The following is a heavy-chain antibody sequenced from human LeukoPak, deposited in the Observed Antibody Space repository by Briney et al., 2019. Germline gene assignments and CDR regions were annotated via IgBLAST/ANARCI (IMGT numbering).Heavy chain of an antibody. Sequence: GGSLRLSCAASGFTFSDYSVNWVRHAPGKGLEWVSSISYSSSYIYYVDSVKGRFTISRDNAKNSLYLQMHSLRAEDTAVYYCARALPGYYDTRGRYYYTDVWGKGTTVTVSS. V-gene: IGHV3-21*01. J-gene: IGHJ6*03. CDR1: GFTFSDYS. D-gene: IGHD3-22*01. CDR3: ARALPGYYDTRGRYYYTDV. CDR2: ISYSSSYI.